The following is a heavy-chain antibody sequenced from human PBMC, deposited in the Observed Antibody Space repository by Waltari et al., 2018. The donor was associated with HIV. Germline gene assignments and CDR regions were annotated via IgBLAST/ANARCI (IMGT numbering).Heavy chain of an antibody. V-gene: IGHV5-51*03. D-gene: IGHD4-17*01. Sequence: EVQLVQSGAEVKQPGESLKISCKASGSDFTTYWIGWVRQMPGKGLECMGLIYPSDSDTKYSPSFQGQVTLSADKSINTAYLHWSSLKAPDTAIYYCARRGNNYGDAFDIWGQGTMVNVS. CDR1: GSDFTTYW. CDR2: IYPSDSDT. J-gene: IGHJ3*02. CDR3: ARRGNNYGDAFDI.